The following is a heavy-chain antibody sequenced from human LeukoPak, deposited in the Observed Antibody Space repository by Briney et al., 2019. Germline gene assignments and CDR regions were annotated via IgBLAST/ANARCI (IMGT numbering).Heavy chain of an antibody. V-gene: IGHV4-59*01. CDR1: GVSISNYY. Sequence: PSETLSLTCTVSGVSISNYYWSWIRQPPGKGLEWIGYIYYSGSTNYNPSLKSRVTISVDTSKNQFSLRLSSVTAADTAVYYCARSRYYYGSGSYSPFDYWGQGTLVTVSS. D-gene: IGHD3-10*01. CDR2: IYYSGST. CDR3: ARSRYYYGSGSYSPFDY. J-gene: IGHJ4*02.